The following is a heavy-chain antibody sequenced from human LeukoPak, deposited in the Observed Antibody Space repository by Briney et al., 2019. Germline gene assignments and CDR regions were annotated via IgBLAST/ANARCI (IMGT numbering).Heavy chain of an antibody. V-gene: IGHV4-59*01. CDR1: GGSISSYY. D-gene: IGHD3-10*01. CDR2: IYYSGST. Sequence: SETLSLTCTVSGGSISSYYWSWIRQPPGKGLEWIGYIYYSGSTNYNPSLKSRVTISVDTSKNHFSLKLNSVTAADTAVYYCARGTYYYGSGGYPIYFDYWGQGTLVTVSS. J-gene: IGHJ4*02. CDR3: ARGTYYYGSGGYPIYFDY.